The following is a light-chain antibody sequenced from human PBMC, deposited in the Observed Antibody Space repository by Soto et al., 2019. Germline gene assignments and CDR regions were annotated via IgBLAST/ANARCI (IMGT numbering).Light chain of an antibody. CDR1: SSDGGYYNY. CDR3: CSSAGSYNIYL. CDR2: DFF. V-gene: IGLV2-11*01. J-gene: IGLJ1*01. Sequence: QSVLTQPRSGAGSPGQSVTISCTGTSSDGGYYNYVSWYQRHPGKAPKLMIYDFFKRPSGVPDRFSGSKSGNTASLTISGLQAEDQGAYYCCSSAGSYNIYLFGTGTKVPV.